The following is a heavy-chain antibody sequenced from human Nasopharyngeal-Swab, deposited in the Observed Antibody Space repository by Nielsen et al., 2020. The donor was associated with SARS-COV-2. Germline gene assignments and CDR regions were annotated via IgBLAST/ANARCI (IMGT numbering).Heavy chain of an antibody. CDR2: IKQDGSEK. Sequence: GESLKISCAASGFTFSSYWMSWVRQAPGKGLEWVANIKQDGSEKYYVDSVKGRFTISRDNAKNSLYLQMNSLRAEDTALYYCAKAYDYVWGSYPLAWGQGTLVTVSS. V-gene: IGHV3-7*03. J-gene: IGHJ5*02. CDR3: AKAYDYVWGSYPLA. CDR1: GFTFSSYW. D-gene: IGHD3-16*02.